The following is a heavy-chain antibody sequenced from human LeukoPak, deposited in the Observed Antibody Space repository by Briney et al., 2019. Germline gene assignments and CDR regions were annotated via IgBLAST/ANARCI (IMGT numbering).Heavy chain of an antibody. CDR1: GFSLSTRGMC. J-gene: IGHJ4*02. D-gene: IGHD6-19*01. CDR2: IDWDDDK. CDR3: AHRRPTYTSAWAFDS. V-gene: IGHV2-70*12. Sequence: SGPTLVNPTQTLTLTCTFSGFSLSTRGMCVSWIRQPPGKALEWLALIDWDDDKYYSTSLKTRLTISKDTSKNQVVLTMTNMDPVDTATYYCAHRRPTYTSAWAFDSWGQGTLVTVSS.